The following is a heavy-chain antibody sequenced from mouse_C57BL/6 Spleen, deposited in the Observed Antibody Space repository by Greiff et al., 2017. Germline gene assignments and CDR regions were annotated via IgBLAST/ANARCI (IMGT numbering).Heavy chain of an antibody. CDR1: GYAFSSYW. CDR2: IYPGDGDP. CDR3: ARGDYYSNAWFAY. Sequence: VQLQPSGAELVKPGASVKISCKASGYAFSSYWMNWVKQRPGKGLEWIGQIYPGDGDPNYNGKFKGKATLTADKSSSTAYMQLSSLTSEDSAVYFCARGDYYSNAWFAYWGQGTLVTVSA. D-gene: IGHD2-5*01. V-gene: IGHV1-80*01. J-gene: IGHJ3*01.